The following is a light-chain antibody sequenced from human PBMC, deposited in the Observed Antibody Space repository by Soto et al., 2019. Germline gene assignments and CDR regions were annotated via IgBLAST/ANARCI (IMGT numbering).Light chain of an antibody. J-gene: IGKJ4*01. CDR3: QQYGSSPLT. CDR1: QTVNNNY. CDR2: GAS. Sequence: ELVLTQSPGTFSLSPGERATLSCRSSQTVNNNYLAWYQQIPGQAPRLLISGASGRATGTPDRFSGSASGTDFTLPISRLEPEDFAVYYCQQYGSSPLTFGGGTKV. V-gene: IGKV3-20*01.